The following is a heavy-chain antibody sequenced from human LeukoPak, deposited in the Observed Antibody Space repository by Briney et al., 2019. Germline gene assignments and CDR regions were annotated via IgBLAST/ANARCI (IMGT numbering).Heavy chain of an antibody. J-gene: IGHJ4*02. D-gene: IGHD3-22*01. CDR2: ISAYNGNT. CDR3: ARESAFYYDSSGYYFGQTPFDY. Sequence: ASVKVSCKASGYTFTSYGISWVRQAPGQGLEWMGWISAYNGNTNYAQKLQGRVTMTTDTSTSTAYMELRSLRSDDTAVYYCARESAFYYDSSGYYFGQTPFDYWGQGTLVTVSS. V-gene: IGHV1-18*01. CDR1: GYTFTSYG.